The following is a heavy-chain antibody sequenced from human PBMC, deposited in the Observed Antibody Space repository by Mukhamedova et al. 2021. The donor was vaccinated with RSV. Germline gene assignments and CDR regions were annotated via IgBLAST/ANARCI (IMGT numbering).Heavy chain of an antibody. Sequence: TGYYMHWVRQAPGQGLEWMGWINPNSGGTNYAQKFQGRVTMTRDTSISTAYMELSRLRSDDTAAYYCARDYYDSSGYYYPHYFD. V-gene: IGHV1-2*02. J-gene: IGHJ4*01. CDR3: ARDYYDSSGYYYPHYFD. CDR2: INPNSGGT. D-gene: IGHD3-22*01. CDR1: TGYY.